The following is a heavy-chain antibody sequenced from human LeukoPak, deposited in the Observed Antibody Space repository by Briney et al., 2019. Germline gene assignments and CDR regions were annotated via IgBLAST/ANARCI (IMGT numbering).Heavy chain of an antibody. CDR1: GYTFTSYD. D-gene: IGHD6-19*01. CDR3: ARRRPYSVAVGGFYYHYYGMGV. J-gene: IGHJ6*02. Sequence: GASVKVSCKASGYTFTSYDINWVRQATGQGLEWMGWMNPNSGNTGYAQKFQGRVTMTRNTSISTAYMELSSLRSEDTAVYYCARRRPYSVAVGGFYYHYYGMGVLGPRTTVTVSS. V-gene: IGHV1-8*01. CDR2: MNPNSGNT.